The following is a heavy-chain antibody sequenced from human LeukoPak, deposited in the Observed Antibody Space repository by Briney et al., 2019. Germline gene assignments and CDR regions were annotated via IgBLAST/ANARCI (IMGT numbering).Heavy chain of an antibody. CDR1: GFLFGSYS. Sequence: GGSLRLSCAASGFLFGSYSVIWVRQAPGKGLEWVSSISSTSSYIFYADSLKGRFTTSRDNAKNTLYLQMNSMRAEDTAVYFCARFGGGSCSGSSCYDYYVDAWGKGTTVTVSS. J-gene: IGHJ6*03. CDR3: ARFGGGSCSGSSCYDYYVDA. D-gene: IGHD2-15*01. CDR2: ISSTSSYI. V-gene: IGHV3-21*01.